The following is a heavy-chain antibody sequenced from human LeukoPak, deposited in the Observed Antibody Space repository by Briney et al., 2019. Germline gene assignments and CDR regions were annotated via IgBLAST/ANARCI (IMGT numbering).Heavy chain of an antibody. CDR3: ARAQSATLSYYFDS. V-gene: IGHV3-33*01. CDR2: TWSDGSEK. J-gene: IGHJ4*02. CDR1: GFTFTTYN. Sequence: GGSLRLSCAASGFTFTTYNLHWVRKAPGKGLKWVAFTWSDGSEKFYADSVKGRFIISRDNSKNTLYLQMNSLRVEDTGLYYCARAQSATLSYYFDSWGRGTLVTVSS. D-gene: IGHD2-15*01.